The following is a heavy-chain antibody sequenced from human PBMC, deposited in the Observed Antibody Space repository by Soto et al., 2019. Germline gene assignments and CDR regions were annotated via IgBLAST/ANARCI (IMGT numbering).Heavy chain of an antibody. D-gene: IGHD3-22*01. CDR3: ARSPLFYDSSGYYSGNWFDP. Sequence: QVQLVQSGAEVKKPGASVKVXXXXXXYTFTSYGISWVRQAPGQGLEWMGWISAYNGNTNYAQKLQGRVTMTTDTSTSTAYMELRSLRSDDTAVYYCARSPLFYDSSGYYSGNWFDPWGQGTLVTVSS. J-gene: IGHJ5*02. CDR2: ISAYNGNT. CDR1: XYTFTSYG. V-gene: IGHV1-18*04.